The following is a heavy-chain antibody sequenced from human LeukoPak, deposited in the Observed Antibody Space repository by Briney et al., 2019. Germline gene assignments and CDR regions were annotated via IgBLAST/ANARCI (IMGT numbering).Heavy chain of an antibody. Sequence: PGGSLRLSCAASGFTFSSYAMSGVRQAPGKGLEWVSAISGSGGSTYYADSVKGRFTISRDNSKNTLYLQMNSLRAEDTAVYYCAKGVYDSSGFSDYWGQGTLVTVSS. CDR2: ISGSGGST. V-gene: IGHV3-23*01. CDR1: GFTFSSYA. D-gene: IGHD3-22*01. J-gene: IGHJ4*02. CDR3: AKGVYDSSGFSDY.